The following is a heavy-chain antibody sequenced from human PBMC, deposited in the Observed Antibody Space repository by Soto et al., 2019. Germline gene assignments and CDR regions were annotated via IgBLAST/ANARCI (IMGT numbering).Heavy chain of an antibody. CDR1: GGSISSNY. CDR2: IYYSGST. J-gene: IGHJ4*02. V-gene: IGHV4-59*08. D-gene: IGHD1-26*01. CDR3: ARHESGSYSDFDY. Sequence: PSETLSLTCTVSGGSISSNYWSWIRQPPGKGLEWIGYIYYSGSTNYNPSLKSRVTISVDTSKNQFSLKLSSVTAADTAVYYCARHESGSYSDFDYWGQGTLVTVSS.